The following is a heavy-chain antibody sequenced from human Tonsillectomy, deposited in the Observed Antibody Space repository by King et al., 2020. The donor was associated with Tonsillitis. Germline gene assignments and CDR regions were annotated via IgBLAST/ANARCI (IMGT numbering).Heavy chain of an antibody. J-gene: IGHJ4*02. V-gene: IGHV3-15*01. D-gene: IGHD4-17*01. Sequence: VQLVESGGGLVKPGGSLRLSCAASGFTFSNAWMSWVRQAPGKGLEWVGRIKSKTDGGTTDYAAPVEGRLTISRDDSKNTLYLQMNSLKTEDTDVYDCTTGRIDYDDYFDYWGQGTLVTVSS. CDR1: GFTFSNAW. CDR3: TTGRIDYDDYFDY. CDR2: IKSKTDGGTT.